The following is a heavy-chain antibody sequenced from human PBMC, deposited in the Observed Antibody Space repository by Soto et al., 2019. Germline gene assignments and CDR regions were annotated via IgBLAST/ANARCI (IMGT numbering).Heavy chain of an antibody. J-gene: IGHJ6*02. D-gene: IGHD3-10*02. CDR3: ARDLAPVVRGVLSSGMDV. Sequence: GASVKVSCKGSGGTFTNYAINWVRQAPGQGLEWMGGIIPMFGTAYYAERFQGRVTITADESTSTAYMELSSLRSEDTAIFYCARDLAPVVRGVLSSGMDVWGQGTTVTVSS. CDR2: IIPMFGTA. CDR1: GGTFTNYA. V-gene: IGHV1-69*13.